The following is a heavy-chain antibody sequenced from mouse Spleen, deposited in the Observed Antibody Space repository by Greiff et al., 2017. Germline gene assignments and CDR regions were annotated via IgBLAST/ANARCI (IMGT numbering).Heavy chain of an antibody. D-gene: IGHD2-14*01. Sequence: QVHVKQSGAELMKPGASVKISCKATGYTFSSYWIEWVKQRPGHGLEWIGEILPGSGSTNYNEKFKGKATFTADTSSNTAYMQLSSLTSEDSAVYYCAGHRSDPYYFDYWGQGTTLTVSS. CDR3: AGHRSDPYYFDY. J-gene: IGHJ2*01. V-gene: IGHV1-9*01. CDR2: ILPGSGST. CDR1: GYTFSSYW.